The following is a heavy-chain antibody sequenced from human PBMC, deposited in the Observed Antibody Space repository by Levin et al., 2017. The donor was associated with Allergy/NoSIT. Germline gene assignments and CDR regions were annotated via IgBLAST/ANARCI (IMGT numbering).Heavy chain of an antibody. Sequence: GGSLRLSCAASGFIVSTNYMSWVRQAPGKGLEWVSAIYSSGSTFYAGSVMGRFIISRDTSKNTLFLQMNSLRAEDTAVYYCAGADVLRGLVAMDVWGQGTTVTVS. V-gene: IGHV3-66*01. CDR3: AGADVLRGLVAMDV. CDR2: IYSSGST. CDR1: GFIVSTNY. D-gene: IGHD3-10*01. J-gene: IGHJ6*02.